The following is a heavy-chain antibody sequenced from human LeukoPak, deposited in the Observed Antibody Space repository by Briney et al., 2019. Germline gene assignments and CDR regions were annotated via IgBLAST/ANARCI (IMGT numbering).Heavy chain of an antibody. CDR1: GFTFSDYW. J-gene: IGHJ4*02. V-gene: IGHV3-7*01. D-gene: IGHD6-6*01. CDR2: IKQDGSQR. CDR3: ARRGGSSSRRSPIDY. Sequence: GGSLRLSCTASGFTFSDYWMTWVRQAPGKGPEWVANIKQDGSQRYYVDSVRGRFTISRDNAKNSLFLKMNGLRAEDTAVYYCARRGGSSSRRSPIDYWGQGTLVTVSS.